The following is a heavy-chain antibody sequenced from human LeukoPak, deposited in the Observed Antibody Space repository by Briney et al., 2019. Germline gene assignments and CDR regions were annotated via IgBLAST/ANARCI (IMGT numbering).Heavy chain of an antibody. V-gene: IGHV1-69*13. D-gene: IGHD3-16*01. CDR3: TTRACHAGGCSSSFYYYYGLHF. CDR1: GNSIINYA. Sequence: ASVKVSCKASGNSIINYAVSWVRQAPGQGFKWMGGIIPICGTADYAQKFQGRVTITADQSTSTTYMALSSLKSEDTATYYCTTRACHAGGCSSSFYYYYGLHFWGQGTTVSVSS. J-gene: IGHJ6*02. CDR2: IIPICGTA.